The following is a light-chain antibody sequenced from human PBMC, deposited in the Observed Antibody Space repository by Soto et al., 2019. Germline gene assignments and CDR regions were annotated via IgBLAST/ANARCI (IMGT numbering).Light chain of an antibody. V-gene: IGLV2-14*01. CDR2: EVR. CDR3: SSYTSSSTWV. Sequence: QSVLTQPASVSGSPGQSITISCTGTSSDVGAYNYVSWYQQHPGKATKLMIYEVRNRPSGVSDRFSGSRSGNTASLTISGLQAEDESDYYCSSYTSSSTWVFGGGTKLTVL. CDR1: SSDVGAYNY. J-gene: IGLJ3*02.